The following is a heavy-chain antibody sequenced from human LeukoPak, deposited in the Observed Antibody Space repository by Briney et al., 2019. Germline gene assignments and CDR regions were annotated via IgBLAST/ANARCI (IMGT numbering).Heavy chain of an antibody. D-gene: IGHD3-22*01. CDR1: GYSISSGYY. CDR3: ARLGDYYDSSGYYYFDY. J-gene: IGHJ4*02. V-gene: IGHV4-38-2*01. Sequence: PSETLSLTCAVSGYSISSGYYWGWIRQPPGKGLEWIGSIYHSGSTYYNPSLKSQVTISVDTSKNQFSLKLSSVTAADTAVYYCARLGDYYDSSGYYYFDYRGQGTLVTVSS. CDR2: IYHSGST.